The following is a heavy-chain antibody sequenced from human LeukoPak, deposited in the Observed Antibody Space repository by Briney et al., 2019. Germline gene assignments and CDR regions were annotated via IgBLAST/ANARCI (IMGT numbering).Heavy chain of an antibody. D-gene: IGHD3-10*01. CDR2: ISSSGSTI. J-gene: IGHJ5*02. V-gene: IGHV3-48*03. Sequence: PGGSLRLSCAASGFTFSSYEMNWVRQAPGKGLEWVSYISSSGSTIYYADSVKGRFTISRDNAKNSLYLQMNSLRAEDTAVYYCAGCITMVRGVINWFDPWGQGTLVTVSS. CDR1: GFTFSSYE. CDR3: AGCITMVRGVINWFDP.